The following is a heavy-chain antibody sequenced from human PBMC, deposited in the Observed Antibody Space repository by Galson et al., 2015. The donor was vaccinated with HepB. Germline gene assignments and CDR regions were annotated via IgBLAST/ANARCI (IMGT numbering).Heavy chain of an antibody. CDR1: GDSVSNKSAA. V-gene: IGHV6-1*01. CDR3: AGVQFTAELYYFDS. D-gene: IGHD5-18*01. J-gene: IGHJ4*02. CDR2: TYYRSKWYS. Sequence: CAISGDSVSNKSAAWNWIRQSPSSGLEWLGRTYYRSKWYSDYAVSVKSRITINPDISKNQFSLHLDSVTPEDAAVYYCAGVQFTAELYYFDSWGQGTLVTVS.